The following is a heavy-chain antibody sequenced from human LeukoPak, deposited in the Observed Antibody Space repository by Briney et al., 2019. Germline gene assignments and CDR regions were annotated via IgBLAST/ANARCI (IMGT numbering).Heavy chain of an antibody. CDR3: ARVGVVGVPTGAFDI. V-gene: IGHV3-21*01. CDR1: GFTFSSYS. D-gene: IGHD1-26*01. J-gene: IGHJ3*02. CDR2: ISSSSSYI. Sequence: PGGSLRLSCAASGFTFSSYSMNWVRQAPGKGLEWVSSISSSSSYIYYADSVKGRFTISRDNAKNSLYLQMNSLRAEDTAVYYCARVGVVGVPTGAFDIWGQGTMVTVSS.